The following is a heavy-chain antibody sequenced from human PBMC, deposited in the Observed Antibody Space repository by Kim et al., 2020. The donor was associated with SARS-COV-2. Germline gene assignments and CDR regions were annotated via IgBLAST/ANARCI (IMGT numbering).Heavy chain of an antibody. Sequence: GKGRFTISRDDSKNTLYLQMNSLKTEDTAVYYCTTDVSSAAGGKTFSFDYWGQGTLVTVSS. CDR3: TTDVSSAAGGKTFSFDY. D-gene: IGHD1-26*01. V-gene: IGHV3-15*01. J-gene: IGHJ4*02.